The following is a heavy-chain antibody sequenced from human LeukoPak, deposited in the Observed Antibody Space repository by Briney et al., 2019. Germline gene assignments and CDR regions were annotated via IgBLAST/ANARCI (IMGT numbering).Heavy chain of an antibody. Sequence: GGSLRLSCTASGFTFSSNGMSWVRQAPGKGLDWVSAISGSGASTYYADSGKGRFTISRDNSKNTLYLQINSLRAEDTAVYYCASTQRGDYFDYWGQGTLVTVSS. CDR2: ISGSGAST. CDR1: GFTFSSNG. J-gene: IGHJ4*02. V-gene: IGHV3-23*01. D-gene: IGHD2-15*01. CDR3: ASTQRGDYFDY.